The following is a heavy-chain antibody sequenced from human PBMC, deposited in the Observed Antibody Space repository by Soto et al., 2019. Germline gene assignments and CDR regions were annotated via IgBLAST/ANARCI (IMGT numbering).Heavy chain of an antibody. D-gene: IGHD1-26*01. J-gene: IGHJ1*01. Sequence: LSLTCAVSGYSISSGYYLGWIRQPPGKGLEWIGSIYHSGSTYYNPSLKSRVTLSVDTSKNQFSLKLSSVTAADTAVYYCARGGGAGYFQHWGQGTLVTVSS. CDR3: ARGGGAGYFQH. V-gene: IGHV4-38-2*01. CDR2: IYHSGST. CDR1: GYSISSGYY.